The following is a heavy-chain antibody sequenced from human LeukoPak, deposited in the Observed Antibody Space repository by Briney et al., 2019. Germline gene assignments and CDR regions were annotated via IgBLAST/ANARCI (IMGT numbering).Heavy chain of an antibody. CDR3: ARDFDYGDYIDF. CDR1: GFTFSTYT. J-gene: IGHJ4*02. D-gene: IGHD4/OR15-4a*01. CDR2: ISSGGLTI. Sequence: GGSLRLSCVASGFTFSTYTFNWVRQAPGKGLEWLSYISSGGLTIFYADSVKGRFTISRDNTKNSIFLDMSNLRAEDTAVYYCARDFDYGDYIDFWGQGTLVAVSS. V-gene: IGHV3-48*04.